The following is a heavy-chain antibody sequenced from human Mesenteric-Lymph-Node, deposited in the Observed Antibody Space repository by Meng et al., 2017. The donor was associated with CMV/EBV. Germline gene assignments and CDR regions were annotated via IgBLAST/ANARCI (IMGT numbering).Heavy chain of an antibody. CDR3: AHTNWGSLVFDY. J-gene: IGHJ4*02. CDR2: IYWDDDK. D-gene: IGHD7-27*01. CDR1: AFSLSTSGVG. V-gene: IGHV2-5*02. Sequence: TFSAFSLSTSGVGVGWIRQPPGKALEWHALIYWDDDKRYSPSLKSRLTVTKDTSKNQVVLTMTNMDPVDTATYYCAHTNWGSLVFDYWGQVTLVTVSS.